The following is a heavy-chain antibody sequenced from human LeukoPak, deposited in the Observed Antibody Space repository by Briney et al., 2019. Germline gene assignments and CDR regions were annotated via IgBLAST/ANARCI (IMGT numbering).Heavy chain of an antibody. J-gene: IGHJ4*02. CDR1: GFTFSDFY. Sequence: PGGSLRLSCAASGFTFSDFYMNWIRQAPGKGLEWVSYISSSGSTIHYADSVKGRFTISRDNAKNSLYLQMNSLRAEDTAVYYCARAAEVYSYGIDVGYFDYWGQGTLVTVSS. V-gene: IGHV3-11*04. CDR3: ARAAEVYSYGIDVGYFDY. D-gene: IGHD5-18*01. CDR2: ISSSGSTI.